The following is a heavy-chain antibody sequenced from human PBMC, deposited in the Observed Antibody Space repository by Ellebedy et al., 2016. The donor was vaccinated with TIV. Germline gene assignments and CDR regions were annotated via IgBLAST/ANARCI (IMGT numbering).Heavy chain of an antibody. Sequence: PGGSLRLSCAASGFTFSRYSMNWARQAPGKGLEWVSYISSSSNTIYYADSVRGRFTISRDNAKDSLYLQMNSLRDEDTAVYYCVKGGDIVATNWFDPWGQGTLVTVSS. CDR1: GFTFSRYS. D-gene: IGHD5-12*01. J-gene: IGHJ5*02. CDR3: VKGGDIVATNWFDP. CDR2: ISSSSNTI. V-gene: IGHV3-48*02.